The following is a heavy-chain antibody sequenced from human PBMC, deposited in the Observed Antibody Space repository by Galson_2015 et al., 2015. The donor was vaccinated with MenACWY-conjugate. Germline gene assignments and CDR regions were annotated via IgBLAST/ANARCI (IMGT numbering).Heavy chain of an antibody. J-gene: IGHJ6*02. Sequence: SLRLSCAASGFTFGSYAMHWVRQAPGKGLEYVSAISSNGGSTYYANSVKGRFTISRDNSKNTLYLQMGSLRAEDMAVYYCARTSPTSKCSGGSCLADYYGMDVWGQGTTVTVSS. V-gene: IGHV3-64*01. CDR3: ARTSPTSKCSGGSCLADYYGMDV. CDR1: GFTFGSYA. D-gene: IGHD2-15*01. CDR2: ISSNGGST.